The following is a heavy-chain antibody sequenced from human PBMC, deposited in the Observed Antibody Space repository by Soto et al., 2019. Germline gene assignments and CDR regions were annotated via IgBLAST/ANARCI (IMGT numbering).Heavy chain of an antibody. V-gene: IGHV3-23*01. D-gene: IGHD3-3*01. CDR1: GFTFSDYY. CDR3: AKDTPQEWLLVFHY. J-gene: IGHJ4*02. CDR2: ISGSGDST. Sequence: GGSLRLSCATSGFTFSDYYMSWIRQPPGKGLEWVSAISGSGDSTYYANSVKGRFTISRDNSKNTLYQQMNSLRAEDTAVYYCAKDTPQEWLLVFHYWGQGTLVTVLL.